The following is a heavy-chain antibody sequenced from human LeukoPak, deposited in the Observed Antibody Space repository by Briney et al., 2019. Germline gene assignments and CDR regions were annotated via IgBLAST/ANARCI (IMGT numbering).Heavy chain of an antibody. Sequence: KSSETLSLTCTVSGGSISSSSYYWGWIRQPPGKGLEWIGSIYYSGSTYYNPSLKSRVTISVDTSKNQFSLKLSSVTAAGTAVYYCARVSLASHCYSYWGQGTLVTVSS. D-gene: IGHD2-21*02. V-gene: IGHV4-39*07. CDR3: ARVSLASHCYSY. J-gene: IGHJ4*02. CDR2: IYYSGST. CDR1: GGSISSSSYY.